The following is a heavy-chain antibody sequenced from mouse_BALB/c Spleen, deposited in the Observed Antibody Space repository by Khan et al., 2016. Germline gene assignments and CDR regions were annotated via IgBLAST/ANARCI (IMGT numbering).Heavy chain of an antibody. V-gene: IGHV1-87*01. CDR2: IYPGDGDT. CDR3: GSSEYRDYDGYYAMDY. Sequence: QVQLQQSGAELARPRASVKLSCKASGYTFTSYWMQWVKQRPGQGLEWIGAIYPGDGDTRYTQRFKGKATLTADKSSSTAYMQLSSLASEDSAVYYCGSSEYRDYDGYYAMDYWGQGTSVTVSS. D-gene: IGHD2-4*01. J-gene: IGHJ4*01. CDR1: GYTFTSYW.